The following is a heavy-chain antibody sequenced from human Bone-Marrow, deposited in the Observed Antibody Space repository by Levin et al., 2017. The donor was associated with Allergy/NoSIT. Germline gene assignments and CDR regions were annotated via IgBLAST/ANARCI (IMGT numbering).Heavy chain of an antibody. CDR2: IISKIEGGTT. V-gene: IGHV3-15*01. CDR1: GFTFSDAW. D-gene: IGHD2-15*01. CDR3: TSDFSHYCSSSGCYPFDP. Sequence: PGGSLRLSCAASGFTFSDAWMSWVRQAPGKGLEWVGRIISKIEGGTTDYAAPVKGRFTISRDDSKNTLYLQMNSLKTEDTAVYYCTSDFSHYCSSSGCYPFDPWGQGTLVTVSS. J-gene: IGHJ5*02.